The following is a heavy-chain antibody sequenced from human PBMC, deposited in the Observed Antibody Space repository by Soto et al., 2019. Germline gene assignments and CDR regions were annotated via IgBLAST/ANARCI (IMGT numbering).Heavy chain of an antibody. CDR3: ASPPTNLDYGDDNWFDP. V-gene: IGHV3-7*01. CDR2: INQDGSEK. Sequence: GGSLRLSCAASGFTFSRYWMSWVRQAPGKGLEWVASINQDGSEKYYVDSVKGRFTISRDNAKNLLFLQMNSLRVEDTAVYYCASPPTNLDYGDDNWFDPWGQGSLVTVSS. CDR1: GFTFSRYW. J-gene: IGHJ5*02. D-gene: IGHD4-17*01.